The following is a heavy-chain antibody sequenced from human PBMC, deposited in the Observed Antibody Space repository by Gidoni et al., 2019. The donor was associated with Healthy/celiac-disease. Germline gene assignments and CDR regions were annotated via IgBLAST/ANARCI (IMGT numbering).Heavy chain of an antibody. CDR3: AADGSGGGWFDP. Sequence: QMQLVQSGPEVKKPGTSVKVSCQASGFTFTSSARPWVRQARGQRLAWIGWVVVGSGNTNYAQKFQERVTITRDMSTSTAYMELSSLRSEDTAVYYCAADGSGGGWFDPWGQGTLVTVSS. D-gene: IGHD2-15*01. CDR2: VVVGSGNT. CDR1: GFTFTSSA. V-gene: IGHV1-58*02. J-gene: IGHJ5*02.